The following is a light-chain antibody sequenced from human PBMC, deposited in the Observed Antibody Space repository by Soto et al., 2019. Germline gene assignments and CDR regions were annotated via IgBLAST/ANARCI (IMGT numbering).Light chain of an antibody. V-gene: IGKV2-30*02. Sequence: DVVMTQSPLSLPVTLGQPASISCWSSHSLVHSDGNTYLSWLHQRPGQSPRRLIYKVYKRDSGVPDRFSGSRSGTDFTLKIRRVEAEDVGVYYCVQGTHWPITFGQGTRMEIK. CDR2: KVY. J-gene: IGKJ5*01. CDR1: HSLVHSDGNTY. CDR3: VQGTHWPIT.